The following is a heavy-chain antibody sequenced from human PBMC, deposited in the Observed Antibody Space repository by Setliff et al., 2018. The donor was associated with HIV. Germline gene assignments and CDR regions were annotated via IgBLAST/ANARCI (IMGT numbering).Heavy chain of an antibody. CDR2: IYSDGRT. Sequence: PGGSLRLSCAASGFIVSDTYMTWVRQAPGKGLEWVSLIYSDGRTYYADSVKGRFTISRDDSENSLFLQMNSLRPEDTAVYYCARLNSSGYYVFDYWSQGTLVTVSS. J-gene: IGHJ4*02. CDR1: GFIVSDTY. CDR3: ARLNSSGYYVFDY. V-gene: IGHV3-53*01. D-gene: IGHD3-22*01.